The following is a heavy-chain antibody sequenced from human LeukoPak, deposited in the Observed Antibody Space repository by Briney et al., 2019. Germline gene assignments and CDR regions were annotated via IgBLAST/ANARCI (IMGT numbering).Heavy chain of an antibody. D-gene: IGHD3-10*01. V-gene: IGHV3-7*01. CDR2: INQDGGEK. CDR3: ARALYGSGRQRGLDP. CDR1: GFTFSSYW. Sequence: GGSLRLSCAASGFTFSSYWMSWVRQAPGKGLEWVANINQDGGEKYYVGSVKGRFTISRDNAKNSLYLQMNSLSAEDTAVYYCARALYGSGRQRGLDPWGQGTLVTVSS. J-gene: IGHJ5*02.